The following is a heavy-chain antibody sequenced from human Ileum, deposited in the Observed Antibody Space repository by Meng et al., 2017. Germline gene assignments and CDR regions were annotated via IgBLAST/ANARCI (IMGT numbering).Heavy chain of an antibody. CDR3: VSGVVVLTAPPDS. CDR2: FYFNGNT. J-gene: IGHJ4*02. V-gene: IGHV4-39*07. D-gene: IGHD2-21*02. CDR1: GASVTSRDYC. Sequence: SETLSLTCSVSGASVTSRDYCWVWHCPSPGQGLEWIGNFYFNGNTYYNPSLQSRITITSAASSNQFSLRLRSMTAADTAVYYCVSGVVVLTAPPDSWGQGKLVTVSS.